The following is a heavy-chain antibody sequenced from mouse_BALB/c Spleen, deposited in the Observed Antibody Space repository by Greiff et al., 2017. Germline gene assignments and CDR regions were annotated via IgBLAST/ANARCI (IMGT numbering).Heavy chain of an antibody. D-gene: IGHD2-1*01. J-gene: IGHJ4*01. Sequence: EVKLMESGPGLVKPSQSLSLTCTVTGYSITSDYAWNWIRQFPGNKLEWMGYISYSGSTSYNPSLKSRISITRDTSKNQFFLQLNSVTTEDTATYYCAHGKEDAMDYWGQGTSVTVSS. CDR3: AHGKEDAMDY. V-gene: IGHV3-2*02. CDR2: ISYSGST. CDR1: GYSITSDYA.